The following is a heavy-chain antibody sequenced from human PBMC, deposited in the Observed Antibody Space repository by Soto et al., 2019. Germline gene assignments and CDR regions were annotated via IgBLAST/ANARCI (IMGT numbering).Heavy chain of an antibody. CDR1: GFTVSSHA. CDR2: VTADGGT. J-gene: IGHJ3*02. V-gene: IGHV3-23*01. D-gene: IGHD2-15*01. Sequence: EVQVLESGGGLVQPGGSLRLSCEGSGFTVSSHAMTWIRQAPGKGPEWVSTVTADGGTYYADSVKCRFAMSRDTSENRLYLQMNGPAAEDTAAYYCAPHVSCSGGSCQYDAFAIRGQGTMVTVAS. CDR3: APHVSCSGGSCQYDAFAI.